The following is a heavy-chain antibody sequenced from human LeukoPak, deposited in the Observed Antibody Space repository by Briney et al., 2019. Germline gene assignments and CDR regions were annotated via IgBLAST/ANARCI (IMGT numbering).Heavy chain of an antibody. D-gene: IGHD1-1*01. CDR2: ISGGSGSST. J-gene: IGHJ3*02. V-gene: IGHV3-23*01. CDR1: GFTFSSYA. Sequence: GGSLRLSCAASGFTFSSYAMSWVRQAPGKGLEWVSAISGGSGSSTYYADSVKGRFPFSRDNSKNTLYLQMNSLRAEDTAVYYCARDTTSPSSPMAFDIWGQGTGVTVSS. CDR3: ARDTTSPSSPMAFDI.